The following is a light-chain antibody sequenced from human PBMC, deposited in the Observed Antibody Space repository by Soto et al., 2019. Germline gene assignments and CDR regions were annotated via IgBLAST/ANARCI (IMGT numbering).Light chain of an antibody. CDR2: EVS. J-gene: IGLJ1*01. V-gene: IGLV2-14*01. CDR1: SSDVGAYNY. CDR3: SSSTSSSTYV. Sequence: QSVLTQPASVSGSPGQSITISCTGTSSDVGAYNYVSCYQQHPGKAPKLIIYEVSNRPSGVSNRFSGSKSGNTASLTISGLQAEDETDYYCSSSTSSSTYVFGTGTKGTVL.